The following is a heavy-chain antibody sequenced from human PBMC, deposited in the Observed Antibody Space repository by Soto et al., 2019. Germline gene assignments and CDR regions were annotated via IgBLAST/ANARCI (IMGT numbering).Heavy chain of an antibody. CDR1: GGSISTYY. V-gene: IGHV4-59*01. D-gene: IGHD5-18*01. CDR2: VYSSGST. Sequence: TSETLSLTCTVSGGSISTYYWSWLRQPPGKGLEWIGYVYSSGSTHYNPSLQSRVTTSADTSKNQVSLKVNSVTAADTAVYYCARDHPHSYGVYYFDYWGQGTPVTVSS. CDR3: ARDHPHSYGVYYFDY. J-gene: IGHJ4*02.